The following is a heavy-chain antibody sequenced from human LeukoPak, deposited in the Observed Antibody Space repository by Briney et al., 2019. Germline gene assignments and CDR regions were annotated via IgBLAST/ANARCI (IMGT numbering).Heavy chain of an antibody. J-gene: IGHJ4*02. Sequence: GASVKVSCKASGYTFTGYYMHWVRQAPGQGLEWMGWTNPNSGGTNYAQKFQGRVTMTRDTSISTAYMELRSLRSDDTAVYYCARDKAYYDILTAGGDYWGQGTLVTVSS. CDR2: TNPNSGGT. V-gene: IGHV1-2*02. D-gene: IGHD3-9*01. CDR3: ARDKAYYDILTAGGDY. CDR1: GYTFTGYY.